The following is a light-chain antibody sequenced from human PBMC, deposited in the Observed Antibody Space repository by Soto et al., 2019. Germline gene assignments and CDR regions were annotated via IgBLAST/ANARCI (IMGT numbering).Light chain of an antibody. V-gene: IGKV3-11*01. J-gene: IGKJ1*01. Sequence: EVVLTQSPATLSLSPGERATLSCRASQNVRTFLDWYQQKPGQAPRLLIYGASNRATGIPARFSGSGSGTDFTLTSSSLEPEDFAVYYCQQHSHWPPWTFGQGTRVE. CDR3: QQHSHWPPWT. CDR1: QNVRTF. CDR2: GAS.